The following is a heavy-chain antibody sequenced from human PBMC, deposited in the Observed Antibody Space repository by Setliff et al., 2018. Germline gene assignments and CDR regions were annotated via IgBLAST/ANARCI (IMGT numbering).Heavy chain of an antibody. D-gene: IGHD2-21*02. Sequence: PSETLSLTCTVSGVSFSTYYWSWIRQPPGKGPEWIAYINYRGDTNYNPSLKSRVTISVDTSRNQFSLKLTSVTAADTAVYYCARHGVTADHTDNYFDPWGQGTPVTVS. V-gene: IGHV4-59*08. CDR1: GVSFSTYY. CDR2: INYRGDT. CDR3: ARHGVTADHTDNYFDP. J-gene: IGHJ5*02.